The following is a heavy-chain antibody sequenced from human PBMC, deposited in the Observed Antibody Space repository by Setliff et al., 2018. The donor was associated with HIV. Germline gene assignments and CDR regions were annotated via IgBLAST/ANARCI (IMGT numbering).Heavy chain of an antibody. Sequence: PSETLSLTCSVSGAPIRGGGYFWTWIRQLPGRGLEWIGYIYYSGSTYYNPSLKSRLAISVDTSKIQFSLRLTSMTAADTAVYYCARIRTGDRSFDFWGQGTLVTVSS. CDR1: GAPIRGGGYF. J-gene: IGHJ4*02. CDR3: ARIRTGDRSFDF. CDR2: IYYSGST. V-gene: IGHV4-31*03. D-gene: IGHD7-27*01.